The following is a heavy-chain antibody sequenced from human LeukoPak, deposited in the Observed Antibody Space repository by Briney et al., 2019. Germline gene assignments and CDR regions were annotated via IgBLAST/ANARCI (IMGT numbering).Heavy chain of an antibody. CDR3: ARYMAAAGTFDY. Sequence: GASVKVSCKSSGYTFTAYYMRWVRQAPGQGLEWMGWINPNSGATYYEQKFQGRVTMTRDTSISTAYMEVSRLRSDDSAVYYCARYMAAAGTFDYWGQGTLVTVSS. CDR2: INPNSGAT. J-gene: IGHJ4*02. D-gene: IGHD6-13*01. CDR1: GYTFTAYY. V-gene: IGHV1-2*02.